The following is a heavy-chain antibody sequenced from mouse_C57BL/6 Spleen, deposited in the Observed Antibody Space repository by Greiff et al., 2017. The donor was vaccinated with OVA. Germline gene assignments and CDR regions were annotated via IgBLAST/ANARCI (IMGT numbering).Heavy chain of an antibody. CDR2: ISSGGSYT. J-gene: IGHJ2*01. Sequence: EVQVVESGGDLVKPGGSLKLSCAASGFTFSSYGMSWVRQTPDKRLEWVATISSGGSYTYYPDSVKGRFTISRDNAKNTLYLHMSSLKSEDTAMYYCARRDGYYDYWGQGTTLTVSS. D-gene: IGHD2-3*01. CDR3: ARRDGYYDY. CDR1: GFTFSSYG. V-gene: IGHV5-6*01.